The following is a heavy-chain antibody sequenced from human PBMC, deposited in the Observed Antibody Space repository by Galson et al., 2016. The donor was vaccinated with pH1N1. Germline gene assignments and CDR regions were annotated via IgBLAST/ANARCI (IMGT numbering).Heavy chain of an antibody. CDR2: IFHSGST. CDR1: GYSIISGYY. V-gene: IGHV4-38-2*01. J-gene: IGHJ3*01. D-gene: IGHD2-21*02. CDR3: ASSMPVTALDAFDL. Sequence: SETLSLTCAVSGYSIISGYYWGWVRQPPGKGLEWIGSIFHSGSTYYNPSLKSRVTISVDTSRNQFSLTLSSVTAADTALYYCASSMPVTALDAFDLWGQGTMVTVSS.